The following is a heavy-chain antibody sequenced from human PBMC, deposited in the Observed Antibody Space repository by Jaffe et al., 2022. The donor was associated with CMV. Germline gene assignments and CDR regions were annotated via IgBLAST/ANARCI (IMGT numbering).Heavy chain of an antibody. V-gene: IGHV1-18*01. D-gene: IGHD6-6*01. Sequence: QFQLVQSGAEVKKPGASVKVSCKASSYTFLNYGISWVRQAPGQGLEWMGWISGYNGNTDYAQKFQGRVTMTTDTSTSTAYMELRTLRSDDTAVYYCASRSVAFDYWGQGTLVTVSS. CDR3: ASRSVAFDY. J-gene: IGHJ4*02. CDR1: SYTFLNYG. CDR2: ISGYNGNT.